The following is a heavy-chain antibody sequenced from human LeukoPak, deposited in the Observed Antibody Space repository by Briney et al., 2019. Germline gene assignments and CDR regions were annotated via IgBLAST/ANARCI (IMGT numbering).Heavy chain of an antibody. CDR2: ISSSSSYI. V-gene: IGHV3-21*01. Sequence: GGSLRLSCAASGFTFGSYSMNWVRQAPGKGLEWVSSISSSSSYIYYADSVKGRFTISRDNAKNSLYLQMNSLRAEDTAVYYCARGGRYCSSTSCYILDYWGQGTLVTVSS. D-gene: IGHD2-2*02. CDR3: ARGGRYCSSTSCYILDY. J-gene: IGHJ4*02. CDR1: GFTFGSYS.